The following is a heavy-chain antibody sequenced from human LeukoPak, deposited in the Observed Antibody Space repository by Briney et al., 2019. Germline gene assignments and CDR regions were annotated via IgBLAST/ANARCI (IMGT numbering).Heavy chain of an antibody. CDR2: IKQDGSEK. CDR1: GFTFSSYW. CDR3: AKNTYYDFWSGPDAAFDY. V-gene: IGHV3-7*03. D-gene: IGHD3-3*01. Sequence: GGSLRLSCAASGFTFSSYWMSWVRQVPGKGLEWVANIKQDGSEKYYVDSVKGRFTISRDNSKNTLYLQMNSLRAEDTAVYYCAKNTYYDFWSGPDAAFDYWGQGTLVTVSS. J-gene: IGHJ4*02.